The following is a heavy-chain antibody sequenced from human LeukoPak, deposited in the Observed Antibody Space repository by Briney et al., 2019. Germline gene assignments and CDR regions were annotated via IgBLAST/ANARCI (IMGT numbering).Heavy chain of an antibody. J-gene: IGHJ4*02. D-gene: IGHD3-9*01. Sequence: ASVKVSCTASGGTFTSYVFSWVRQAPGQGLEWMGRIIPIFGTPHYAQKFQGRVTITADKSTSLAYMEMSGLRSEDTAVYYCAGGDYGDVSTGYYKGPIQYWGQGTLVTVSS. CDR2: IIPIFGTP. V-gene: IGHV1-69*06. CDR3: AGGDYGDVSTGYYKGPIQY. CDR1: GGTFTSYV.